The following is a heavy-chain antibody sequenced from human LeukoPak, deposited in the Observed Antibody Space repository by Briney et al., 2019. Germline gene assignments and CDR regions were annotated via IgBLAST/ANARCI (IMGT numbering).Heavy chain of an antibody. CDR1: GYTFSAYY. J-gene: IGHJ4*02. D-gene: IGHD1-7*01. CDR3: ARFLFGTKFYFDF. Sequence: ASVKVSCKASGYTFSAYYIHWVRQAPGHGLEWMGWINPNNGDTVYAQRFQGRVTMTRDTSISTAYMGLTGLSFDDTAVYYCARFLFGTKFYFDFWGQGTLVTVSS. V-gene: IGHV1-2*02. CDR2: INPNNGDT.